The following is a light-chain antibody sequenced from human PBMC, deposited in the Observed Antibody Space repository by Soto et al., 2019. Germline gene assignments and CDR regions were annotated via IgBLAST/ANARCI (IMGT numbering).Light chain of an antibody. Sequence: QSVLTQPPSASGTPGQRVTFSCSGGRSNIGSNYVFWYQQFPGTAPKLLIYRNNQRPSGVPDRFYGSKSGTSSSLAISGLRSEDEADYYCTSWDDSLYHVVFGGGTQLLVX. CDR2: RNN. J-gene: IGLJ3*02. V-gene: IGLV1-47*01. CDR1: RSNIGSNY. CDR3: TSWDDSLYHVV.